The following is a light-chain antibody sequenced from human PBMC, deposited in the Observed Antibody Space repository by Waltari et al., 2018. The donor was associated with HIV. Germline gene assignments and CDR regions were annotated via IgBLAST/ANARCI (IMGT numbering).Light chain of an antibody. V-gene: IGKV3-15*01. Sequence: VMTQSPATLSVSPGERATLSCRAGQSVSNNLAWYQQKPGQAPRLLIYGASTRATGIPARFSGSGSGTEFTLTISILQSEDSAVYYCQQYNKWPPWTFGQGTKVEIK. J-gene: IGKJ1*01. CDR1: QSVSNN. CDR3: QQYNKWPPWT. CDR2: GAS.